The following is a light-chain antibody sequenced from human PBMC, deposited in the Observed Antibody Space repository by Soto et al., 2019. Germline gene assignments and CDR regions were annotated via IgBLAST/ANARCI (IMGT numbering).Light chain of an antibody. CDR2: GAS. V-gene: IGKV3-15*01. Sequence: ETVMTQSPATLSVSPGERATLSCRASQSVNSNLAWYQQKLGQAPRVLIYGASTRATGIPDRFSGSGSGTEFILTISSLQSEDFAVYYCQQYNNWPQTFGQGTRLEIK. CDR3: QQYNNWPQT. CDR1: QSVNSN. J-gene: IGKJ5*01.